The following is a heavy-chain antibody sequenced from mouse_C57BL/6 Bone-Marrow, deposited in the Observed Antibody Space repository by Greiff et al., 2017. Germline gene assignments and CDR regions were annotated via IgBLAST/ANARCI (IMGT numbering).Heavy chain of an antibody. Sequence: EVQLQQSGPELVKPGASVKISCTASGYSFPDYNMNWVKQSNGKSLEWIGVITPNYGTTSYNQKFKGMATLTVDQSSSTAYMQLNSLTSEDSAVYYCARNYYGRGFAYWGQGTLVTVSA. J-gene: IGHJ3*01. D-gene: IGHD1-1*01. CDR3: ARNYYGRGFAY. CDR1: GYSFPDYN. CDR2: ITPNYGTT. V-gene: IGHV1-39*01.